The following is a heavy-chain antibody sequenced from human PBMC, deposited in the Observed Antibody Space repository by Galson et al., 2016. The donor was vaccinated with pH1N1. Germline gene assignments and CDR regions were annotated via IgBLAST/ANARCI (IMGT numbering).Heavy chain of an antibody. CDR3: ARDPHFDLWSGPVYDRTLDY. J-gene: IGHJ4*02. Sequence: SVKASCKASGYMFIAYYIHWVRQAPGQGLEWMGWFNPISGDTNYAHNFPARVTMTSDTYIETAYMELRRLTSDDTAVYYRARDPHFDLWSGPVYDRTLDYWGQGTLVTVSA. CDR1: GYMFIAYY. V-gene: IGHV1-2*07. D-gene: IGHD3-3*01. CDR2: FNPISGDT.